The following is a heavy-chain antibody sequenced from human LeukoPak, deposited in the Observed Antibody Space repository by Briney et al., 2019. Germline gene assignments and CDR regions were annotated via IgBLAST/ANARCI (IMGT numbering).Heavy chain of an antibody. CDR3: ARDVGWGSRAFDM. Sequence: ASVNVSCKASGYTLTDYFIHWVRQAPGQGLEWMGWINPDSGGTKYAQKFQGRVTMTRDTSINTAYMELSRLRSDDTAVFYCARDVGWGSRAFDMWGQGTMVTASS. D-gene: IGHD6-19*01. J-gene: IGHJ3*02. V-gene: IGHV1-2*02. CDR2: INPDSGGT. CDR1: GYTLTDYF.